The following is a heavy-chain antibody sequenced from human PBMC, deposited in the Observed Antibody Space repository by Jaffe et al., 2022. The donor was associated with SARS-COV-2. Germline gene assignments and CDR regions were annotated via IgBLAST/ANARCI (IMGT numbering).Heavy chain of an antibody. J-gene: IGHJ6*02. CDR2: ISSSSSYI. CDR3: ARDPEQLERDYYYGMDV. CDR1: GFTFSSYS. V-gene: IGHV3-21*01. Sequence: EVQLVESGGGLVKPGGSLRLSCAASGFTFSSYSMNWVRQAPGKGLEWVSSISSSSSYIYYADSVKGRFTISRDNAKNSLYLQMNSLRAEDTAVYYCARDPEQLERDYYYGMDVWGQGTTVTVSS. D-gene: IGHD1-1*01.